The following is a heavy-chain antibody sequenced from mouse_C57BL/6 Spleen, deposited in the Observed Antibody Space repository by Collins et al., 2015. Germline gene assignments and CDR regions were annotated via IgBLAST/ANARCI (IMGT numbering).Heavy chain of an antibody. CDR3: ARSDGYYAYFDV. CDR1: GYTFTSYD. V-gene: IGHV1S56*01. Sequence: QVQLQQSEPELVKPGALVKISCKASGYTFTSYDINWVKQRPGQGLEWIGWIYPGDGSTKYNEKFKGKATLTADKSSSTAYMQLSSLTSENSAVYFCARSDGYYAYFDVWGAGTTVTVSS. J-gene: IGHJ1*01. CDR2: IYPGDGST. D-gene: IGHD2-3*01.